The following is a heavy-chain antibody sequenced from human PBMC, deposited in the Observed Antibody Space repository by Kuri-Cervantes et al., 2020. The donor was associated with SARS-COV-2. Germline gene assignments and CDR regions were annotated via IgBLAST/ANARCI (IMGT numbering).Heavy chain of an antibody. CDR1: GYTFTSYD. J-gene: IGHJ5*02. Sequence: ASVKVSCKASGYTFTSYDSNWVRQATGQGLEWMGWMNPNSGNTGYAQKFQGRVTITRNTSISTAYTELSSLRSEDTAVYYCARIKATPPQYYDFWSGYYTHNWYDPWGQGTLVTVSS. CDR2: MNPNSGNT. CDR3: ARIKATPPQYYDFWSGYYTHNWYDP. V-gene: IGHV1-8*03. D-gene: IGHD3-3*01.